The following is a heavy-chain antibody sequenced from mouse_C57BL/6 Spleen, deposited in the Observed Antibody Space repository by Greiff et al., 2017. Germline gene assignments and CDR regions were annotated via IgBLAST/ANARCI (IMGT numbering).Heavy chain of an antibody. D-gene: IGHD4-1*01. CDR3: ASAPGLENWYFDV. Sequence: EVKLQESGPGLVKPSQSLSLTCSVTGYSITSGYYWNWIRQFPGNKLEWMGYISYDGSNNYNPSLKNRISITRDTSKNQFFLKLNSVTTEDTATYYCASAPGLENWYFDVWGTGTTVTVSS. V-gene: IGHV3-6*01. CDR2: ISYDGSN. CDR1: GYSITSGYY. J-gene: IGHJ1*03.